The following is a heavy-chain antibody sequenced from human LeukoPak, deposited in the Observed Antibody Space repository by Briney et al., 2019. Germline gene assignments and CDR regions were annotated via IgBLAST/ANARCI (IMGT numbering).Heavy chain of an antibody. CDR1: GGSISSYY. CDR2: IYYSGST. V-gene: IGHV4-59*01. J-gene: IGHJ4*02. Sequence: PSETLSLTCTVSGGSISSYYWSWIRQPPGKGLEWIGYIYYSGSTNYNPSLKSRVTISVDTSKNQFSLKLSSVTAADTAVYYCARTQPQGPWGESYYFDYWGQGTLVTVSS. CDR3: ARTQPQGPWGESYYFDY. D-gene: IGHD3-16*01.